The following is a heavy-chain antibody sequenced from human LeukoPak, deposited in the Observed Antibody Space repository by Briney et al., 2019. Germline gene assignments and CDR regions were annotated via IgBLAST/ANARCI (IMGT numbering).Heavy chain of an antibody. D-gene: IGHD3-10*01. CDR1: GYTFTGYY. J-gene: IGHJ5*02. CDR3: ARVRMVRGVNNWFDP. Sequence: ASVKVSCKASGYTFTGYYMHWVRQVPGQGLEWMGWINPNSGGTNYAQKFQGRVTMTRDTSISTAYMELSRLRSDDTAVYYCARVRMVRGVNNWFDPWGQGTLVTVSS. V-gene: IGHV1-2*02. CDR2: INPNSGGT.